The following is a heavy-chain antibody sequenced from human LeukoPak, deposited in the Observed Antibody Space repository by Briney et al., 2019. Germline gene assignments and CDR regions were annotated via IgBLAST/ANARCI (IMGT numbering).Heavy chain of an antibody. CDR2: ISSSGSTI. J-gene: IGHJ3*02. D-gene: IGHD3-3*01. CDR3: ARDRHYDFWSGPDAFDI. V-gene: IGHV3-11*01. CDR1: GFTFSDYY. Sequence: GGSLRLSCAASGFTFSDYYMSWIRQAPGKGLEWVSYISSSGSTIYYADSVKGRFTISRDNAKNSLYLQMNSLRAEDTAVYYCARDRHYDFWSGPDAFDIWGQGTMVTVSS.